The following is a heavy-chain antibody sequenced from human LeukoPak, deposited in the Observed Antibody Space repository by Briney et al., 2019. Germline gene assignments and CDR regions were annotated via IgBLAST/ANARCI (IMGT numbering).Heavy chain of an antibody. D-gene: IGHD6-13*01. J-gene: IGHJ4*02. CDR1: GYTLTELS. CDR2: FDPEDGET. Sequence: ASVKVSCKVSGYTLTELSMHWVRQAPGKGLEWMGGFDPEDGETIYAQKFQGRVTMTEDTSTDTAYMELSSLRSEDTAVYYCATRYSSSWSTDFDYWGQGTLVTVSS. CDR3: ATRYSSSWSTDFDY. V-gene: IGHV1-24*01.